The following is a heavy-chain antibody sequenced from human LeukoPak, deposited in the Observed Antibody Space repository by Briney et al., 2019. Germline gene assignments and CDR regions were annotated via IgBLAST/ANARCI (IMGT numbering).Heavy chain of an antibody. CDR2: INHSGST. Sequence: PSETLSLTCAVYGGSFSGYYWSWIRQPPGKGLEWIGGINHSGSTNYNPSLKSRVTISVDTSKNQFSLKLSSVTAADTAVYYCARRPVGYYYDSSGYYPFDYWGQGTLVTVSS. J-gene: IGHJ4*02. CDR1: GGSFSGYY. CDR3: ARRPVGYYYDSSGYYPFDY. D-gene: IGHD3-22*01. V-gene: IGHV4-34*01.